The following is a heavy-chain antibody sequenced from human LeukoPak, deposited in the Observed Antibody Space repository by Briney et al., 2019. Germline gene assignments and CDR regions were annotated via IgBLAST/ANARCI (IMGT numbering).Heavy chain of an antibody. D-gene: IGHD4-23*01. Sequence: ASVKVTCKASGYTFTSYGISWVRHAPGQGLEWMGWISAYKGNTNYAQKLQGRVTMTTDTSTSTAYMELRSLRSDDTAVYYCARDGYGGSRSQGWFDPWGQGTLVTVSS. CDR2: ISAYKGNT. V-gene: IGHV1-18*01. J-gene: IGHJ5*02. CDR3: ARDGYGGSRSQGWFDP. CDR1: GYTFTSYG.